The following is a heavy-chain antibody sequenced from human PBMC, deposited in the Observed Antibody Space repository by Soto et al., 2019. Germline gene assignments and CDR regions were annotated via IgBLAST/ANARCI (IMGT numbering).Heavy chain of an antibody. Sequence: QVQLQESGPGLVKPSETLSLTCTVSGGSISSYYWSWIRQPPGKGLEWIGYIYYSGSTNYNPSLKSRGTISVDTSKNPFSLKLNSMTAADTAVYYCARHNYGSGSTYFDYWGQGTLVTVSS. CDR2: IYYSGST. V-gene: IGHV4-59*08. J-gene: IGHJ4*02. CDR3: ARHNYGSGSTYFDY. D-gene: IGHD3-10*01. CDR1: GGSISSYY.